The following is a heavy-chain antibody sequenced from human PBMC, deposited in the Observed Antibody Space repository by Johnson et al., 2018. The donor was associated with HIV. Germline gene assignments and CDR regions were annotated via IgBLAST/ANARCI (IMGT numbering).Heavy chain of an antibody. CDR1: GFIFSSYL. CDR2: IKQDGSDK. J-gene: IGHJ3*01. V-gene: IGHV3-7*01. CDR3: VVVVTRRAFDF. D-gene: IGHD2-21*02. Sequence: VQLVESGGGLVQPGGSLRLSCAASGFIFSSYLMSWVRQAPGKGLEWVANIKQDGSDKYYVDSVKGRFTISRDDANNSLYLQMNSLRAEATAVYYCVVVVTRRAFDFWGQGTMVTVSS.